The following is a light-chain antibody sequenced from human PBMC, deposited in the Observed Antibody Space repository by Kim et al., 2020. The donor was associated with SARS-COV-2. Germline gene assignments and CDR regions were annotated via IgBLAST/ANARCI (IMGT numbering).Light chain of an antibody. CDR2: GAS. CDR1: RSVSSN. Sequence: SRSPWERAPLYCRASRSVSSNLAWYQQKPGQAPRLLIYGASTGATGIPARFSGSGSGTEFTLTISSLQSEDLAVYYCQQYNSWPLTFGGGTKVEI. CDR3: QQYNSWPLT. J-gene: IGKJ4*01. V-gene: IGKV3-15*01.